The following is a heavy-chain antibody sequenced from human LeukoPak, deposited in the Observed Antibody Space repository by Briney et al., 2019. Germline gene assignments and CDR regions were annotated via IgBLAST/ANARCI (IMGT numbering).Heavy chain of an antibody. CDR3: ARETTGYCSSWVLAENAFDI. CDR1: GGSISSGSYY. V-gene: IGHV4-61*02. Sequence: PSETLSLTCTVSGGSISSGSYYWSWIRQPAGKGLEWIGRIYTSGSTNYNPSLKSRVTISVDTSKNQFSLKLSSVTAADTAVYYCARETTGYCSSWVLAENAFDIWGQGTLVTVSS. D-gene: IGHD6-13*01. CDR2: IYTSGST. J-gene: IGHJ3*02.